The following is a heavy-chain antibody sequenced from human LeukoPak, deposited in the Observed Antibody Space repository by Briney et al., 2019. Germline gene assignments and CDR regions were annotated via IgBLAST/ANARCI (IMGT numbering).Heavy chain of an antibody. D-gene: IGHD4-17*01. Sequence: SETLSLTCTVSGGSISSGDYYWSWIRQPPGKGLEWIGYIFYSGSTFYNPSLQSRVTISVDTSKNQFSLKLSSVTAADTAVYFCAREIVDDYGDYVYYCGMDVWGQGTTVTVSS. CDR2: IFYSGST. CDR3: AREIVDDYGDYVYYCGMDV. V-gene: IGHV4-30-4*01. J-gene: IGHJ6*02. CDR1: GGSISSGDYY.